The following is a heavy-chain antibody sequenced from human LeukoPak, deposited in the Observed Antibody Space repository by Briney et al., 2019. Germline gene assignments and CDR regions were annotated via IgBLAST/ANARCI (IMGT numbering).Heavy chain of an antibody. D-gene: IGHD3-16*02. Sequence: ASVKVSCKAYGYTFTHYVMHWVRRAPGQRFEWMGWINTGNGDTKYSQDFQDRVTISTDTSASTAYMELSSLRSEDMAVYYCARNLNSGSYHFDYWGQGTLVTVSS. J-gene: IGHJ4*02. CDR3: ARNLNSGSYHFDY. V-gene: IGHV1-3*03. CDR2: INTGNGDT. CDR1: GYTFTHYV.